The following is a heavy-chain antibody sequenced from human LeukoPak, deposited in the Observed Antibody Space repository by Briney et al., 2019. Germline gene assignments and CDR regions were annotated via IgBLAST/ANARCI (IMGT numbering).Heavy chain of an antibody. V-gene: IGHV3-21*01. CDR1: GFTFSSYS. D-gene: IGHD2-2*01. CDR2: ISSSSSYI. J-gene: IGHJ6*03. CDR3: ARVLRYCSSTSCRRYYYYYYMDV. Sequence: PGGSLRLSCAASGFTFSSYSMNWVRQAPGKGLEWVSSISSSSSYIYYADSVKGRFTISRDNAKNSLYLQMNSLRAEDTAVYYCARVLRYCSSTSCRRYYYYYYMDVWGKGTTVTVSS.